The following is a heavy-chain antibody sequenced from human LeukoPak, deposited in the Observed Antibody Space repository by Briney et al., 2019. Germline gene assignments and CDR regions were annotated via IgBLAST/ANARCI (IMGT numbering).Heavy chain of an antibody. D-gene: IGHD3-9*01. Sequence: ASVKVSCKASGYTFTSYDINWVRQATGQGLEWMGWMNPNSGNTGYAQKFQGRVTMTRNTSISTAYMELSSLRSEDTAVYYCARARRYYDILTGHTAGDWFDPWAREPWSPSPQ. J-gene: IGHJ5*02. CDR1: GYTFTSYD. CDR2: MNPNSGNT. V-gene: IGHV1-8*01. CDR3: ARARRYYDILTGHTAGDWFDP.